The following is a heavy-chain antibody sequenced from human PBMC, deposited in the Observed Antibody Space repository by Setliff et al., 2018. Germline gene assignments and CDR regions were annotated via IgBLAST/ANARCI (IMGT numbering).Heavy chain of an antibody. D-gene: IGHD6-19*01. Sequence: NPSETLSLTCTVSGGSISSSSYYWGWIRQPPGKGLEWIGSIYYSGSTYYNPSLKSRGIISVDTSKSQFSLMLTAVTAADTAVYYCAGTDSSGWWFDHWGQGTLVTVSS. CDR2: IYYSGST. CDR3: AGTDSSGWWFDH. CDR1: GGSISSSSYY. J-gene: IGHJ5*02. V-gene: IGHV4-39*01.